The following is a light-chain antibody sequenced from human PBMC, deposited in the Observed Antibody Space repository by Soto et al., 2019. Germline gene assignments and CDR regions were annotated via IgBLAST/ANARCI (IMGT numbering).Light chain of an antibody. J-gene: IGKJ4*01. CDR3: QQYHDWPLT. V-gene: IGKV3D-15*01. Sequence: EIVLTQSPATLSLSPGERATLSCRASQSVRTYLVWYQQKPGQAPRLLIYDTSTRATGVPARFSGSGSGTDFTLTISSLQSEDFAVYYCQQYHDWPLTFGGGTKVDIK. CDR2: DTS. CDR1: QSVRTY.